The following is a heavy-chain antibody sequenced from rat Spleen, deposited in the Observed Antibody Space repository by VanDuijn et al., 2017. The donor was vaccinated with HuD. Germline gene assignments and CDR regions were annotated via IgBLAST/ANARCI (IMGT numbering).Heavy chain of an antibody. D-gene: IGHD1-10*01. Sequence: QVQLKESGPGLVQPSQTLSLTCTVSGFSLTDYSVYWVRQPPGKGLEGMGRIQSGGNTDYNSALKSRLSIRRDTSKRQVFSKMNSLQTEDTAIYFCTRPNNPYWYFDFWGPGTMVTVSS. CDR2: IQSGGNT. CDR1: GFSLTDYS. CDR3: TRPNNPYWYFDF. J-gene: IGHJ1*01. V-gene: IGHV2-19*01.